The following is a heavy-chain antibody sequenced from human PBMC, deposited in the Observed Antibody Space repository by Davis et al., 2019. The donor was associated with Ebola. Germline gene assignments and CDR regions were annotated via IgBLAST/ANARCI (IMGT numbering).Heavy chain of an antibody. Sequence: MPSETLSLTCAVSGDTSSISHRSWVRQAPGKGLEWIGYLYHTGATYYNPSLKSRVTILEDTSKNQFSLRLNSVSAADTAVYYCATGRDAYKTGYWGQGTLVTVSS. D-gene: IGHD5-24*01. J-gene: IGHJ4*02. CDR3: ATGRDAYKTGY. CDR1: GDTSSISH. V-gene: IGHV4-59*01. CDR2: LYHTGAT.